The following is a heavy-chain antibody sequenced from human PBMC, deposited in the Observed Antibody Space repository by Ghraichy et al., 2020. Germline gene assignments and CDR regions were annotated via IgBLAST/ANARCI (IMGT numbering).Heavy chain of an antibody. CDR1: GGSVSSGSYY. V-gene: IGHV4-61*01. D-gene: IGHD5-24*01. J-gene: IGHJ3*02. Sequence: SETLSLTCTVSGGSVSSGSYYWSWIRQPPGKGLEWIGYIYYSGSTNYNPSLKSRVTISVDTSKNQFSLKLSSVTAADTAVYYCAREPIWRVEMATNDAFDIWGQGTMVTVSS. CDR2: IYYSGST. CDR3: AREPIWRVEMATNDAFDI.